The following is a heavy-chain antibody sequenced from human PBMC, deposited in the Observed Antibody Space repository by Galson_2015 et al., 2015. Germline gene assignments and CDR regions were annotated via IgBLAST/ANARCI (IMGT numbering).Heavy chain of an antibody. V-gene: IGHV5-51*03. CDR1: GYSFHSYW. J-gene: IGHJ4*02. CDR3: ARLGGEMATICTYFDY. CDR2: IYHGDSET. D-gene: IGHD5-24*01. Sequence: QSGAEVTKPGESLQISCTRSGYSFHSYWNGWVRQMPGKGLEWMGIIYHGDSETEYSPSFQDQVTISADKSISTAYLQWSSLKASDTAIYYCARLGGEMATICTYFDYWGRGTLVTVSP.